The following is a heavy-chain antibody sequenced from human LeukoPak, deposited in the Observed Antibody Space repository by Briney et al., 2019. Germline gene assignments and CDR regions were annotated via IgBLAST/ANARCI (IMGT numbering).Heavy chain of an antibody. CDR1: GFSFSDYY. CDR3: AREYSTSWSKFDY. CDR2: ISSSSSYT. Sequence: PGGSLRLSCAASGFSFSDYYMSWIRQAPGKGLEWVSYISSSSSYTNYADSVKGRFTISRDNAKNSLYLQMNSLRAEDTAVYYCAREYSTSWSKFDYWGQGTLVTVSS. J-gene: IGHJ4*02. D-gene: IGHD6-13*01. V-gene: IGHV3-11*05.